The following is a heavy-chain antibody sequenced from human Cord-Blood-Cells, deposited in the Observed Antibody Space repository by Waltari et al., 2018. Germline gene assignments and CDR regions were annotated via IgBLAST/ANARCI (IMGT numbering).Heavy chain of an antibody. Sequence: QVQLVKSAAEVTKPGASVKVSCKVSGYTLTVVSIHWVRQAPGKGLEWMGGFDPEDGETIYAQKFQGRVTMTEDTSTDTAYMELSSLRSEDTAVYYCATLGLGRTDYWGQGTLVTVSS. CDR3: ATLGLGRTDY. CDR2: FDPEDGET. J-gene: IGHJ4*02. D-gene: IGHD3-16*01. V-gene: IGHV1-24*01. CDR1: GYTLTVVS.